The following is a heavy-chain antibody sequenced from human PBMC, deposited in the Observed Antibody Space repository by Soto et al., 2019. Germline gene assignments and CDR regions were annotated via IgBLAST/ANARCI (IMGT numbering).Heavy chain of an antibody. J-gene: IGHJ6*03. CDR2: ISGSGGGT. V-gene: IGHV3-23*01. D-gene: IGHD2-15*01. CDR1: GFTFSHYG. Sequence: GGSLRISFAASGFTFSHYGMTWVHQAPGKGLEWVSSISGSGGGTYYADSVKGRFTISRDNSKNTLYLQINSLSAEDTAVYYCAKDQGYYYYMDVWGKGTTVTVSS. CDR3: AKDQGYYYYMDV.